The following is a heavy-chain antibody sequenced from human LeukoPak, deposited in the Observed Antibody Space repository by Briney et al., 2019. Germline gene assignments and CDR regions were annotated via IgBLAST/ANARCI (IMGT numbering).Heavy chain of an antibody. CDR2: IYSGGST. CDR1: GFTVSSNY. J-gene: IGHJ6*02. V-gene: IGHV3-53*01. Sequence: GGSLRLSCAASGFTVSSNYMSWVRQAPGKGLEWVSVIYSGGSTYYADSVKGRFTISRDNSKNTLYLQMNSLRAEDTAVYYCARGDCSSTSCQHYYGMDVWGQGTTVTVSS. CDR3: ARGDCSSTSCQHYYGMDV. D-gene: IGHD2-2*01.